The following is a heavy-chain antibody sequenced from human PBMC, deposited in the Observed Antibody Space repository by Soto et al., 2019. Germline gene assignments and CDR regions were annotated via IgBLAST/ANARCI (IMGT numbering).Heavy chain of an antibody. J-gene: IGHJ6*02. CDR1: GFTFSNYA. CDR3: AIALESDYDFWSGPLYGMDV. D-gene: IGHD3-3*01. V-gene: IGHV3-23*01. CDR2: ISGSGGST. Sequence: GGSLRLSCTASGFTFSNYAMSWVRQAPGKGLEWVSAISGSGGSTYYADSVKGRFTISRDNSKNTLYLQMNSLRAEDTAVYYCAIALESDYDFWSGPLYGMDVWGQGTTVTV.